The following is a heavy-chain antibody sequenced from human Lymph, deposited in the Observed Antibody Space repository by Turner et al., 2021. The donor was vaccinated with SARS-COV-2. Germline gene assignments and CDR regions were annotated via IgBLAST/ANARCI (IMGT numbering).Heavy chain of an antibody. J-gene: IGHJ6*02. D-gene: IGHD5-12*01. CDR3: ARVKGYNGYDLRYYYGMDV. V-gene: IGHV3-33*01. Sequence: QVHLVESGGGVVQPGRSLRLSCAASGFTFSSNGMHWVRQGPGKGLGWVAVIWYDGSNKYYADSVKGRFTISRDNSKNTLYLQMTSLRAEDTAVYYCARVKGYNGYDLRYYYGMDVWGQGTTVTVSS. CDR2: IWYDGSNK. CDR1: GFTFSSNG.